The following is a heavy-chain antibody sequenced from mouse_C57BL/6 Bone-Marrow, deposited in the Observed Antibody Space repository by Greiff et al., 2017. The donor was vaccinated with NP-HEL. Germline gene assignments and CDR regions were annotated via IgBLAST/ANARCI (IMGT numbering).Heavy chain of an antibody. D-gene: IGHD1-1*01. Sequence: DVKLQESGGGLVQPGGSLSLSCAASGFTFTDYYMSWVRQPPGKALEWLGFIRNKANGYTTEYSASVKGRFTISRDNSQSILYLQMNALRAEDSTTYYCARKGYYYGSSPWFAYWGQGTLVTVSA. CDR1: GFTFTDYY. CDR2: IRNKANGYTT. CDR3: ARKGYYYGSSPWFAY. V-gene: IGHV7-3*01. J-gene: IGHJ3*01.